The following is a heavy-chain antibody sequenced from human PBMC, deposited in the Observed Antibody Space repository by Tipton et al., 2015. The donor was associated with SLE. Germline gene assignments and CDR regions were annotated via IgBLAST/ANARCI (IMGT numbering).Heavy chain of an antibody. CDR2: SNPSGST. V-gene: IGHV4-34*01. CDR3: ARGAKERITLVRVRPYYFDY. J-gene: IGHJ4*01. CDR1: GGSISGYY. Sequence: LRLSCTVSGGSISGYYWSWIRQPPGKGLEWIGESNPSGSTNYNPSLKSRVTISVDTSKNQLSLKLTSVTAADTSVYYCARGAKERITLVRVRPYYFDYWGQGSLVTVSS. D-gene: IGHD3-10*01.